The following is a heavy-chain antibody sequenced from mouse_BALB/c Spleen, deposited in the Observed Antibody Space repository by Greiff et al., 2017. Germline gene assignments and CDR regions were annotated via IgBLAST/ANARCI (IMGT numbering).Heavy chain of an antibody. J-gene: IGHJ2*01. CDR1: GFTFSSFG. D-gene: IGHD6-1*01. Sequence: EVQGVESGGGLVQPGGSRKLSCAASGFTFSSFGMHWVRQAPEKGLEWVAYISSGSSTIYYADTVKGRFTISRDNPKNTLFLQMTSLRSEDTAMYDCARSTQGFDYWGQGTTLTVSA. CDR2: ISSGSSTI. V-gene: IGHV5-17*02. CDR3: ARSTQGFDY.